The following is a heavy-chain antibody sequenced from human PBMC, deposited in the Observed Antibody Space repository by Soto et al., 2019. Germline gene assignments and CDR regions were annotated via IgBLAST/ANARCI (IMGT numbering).Heavy chain of an antibody. Sequence: EVQLVESGGGLVKPGGSLRLSCAASGFTFSNAWMSWVRQAPGKGLEWVGRIKSKTDGGTTDYAAPVKDRFTISRDDSKNTLYLQMNSLTTEDTAVYYCTTGLVRGVINYWGQGTLVTVSS. CDR2: IKSKTDGGTT. CDR1: GFTFSNAW. D-gene: IGHD3-10*01. J-gene: IGHJ4*02. CDR3: TTGLVRGVINY. V-gene: IGHV3-15*01.